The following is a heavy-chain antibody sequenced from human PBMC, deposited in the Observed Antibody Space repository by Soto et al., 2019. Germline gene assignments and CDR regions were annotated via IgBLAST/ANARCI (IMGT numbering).Heavy chain of an antibody. Sequence: QAQLVQSGAEVKKPGASVKVSCQAGGYTFADYGISWVRQAPGQGLEWVGWIGPYNGNTNYAQNLQDRVTMTTDTSTNTAYMELRSLRSDETALYYWARCYCTVGSCYTCWHFDLWGRGTLLTVSS. J-gene: IGHJ2*01. V-gene: IGHV1-18*01. CDR3: ARCYCTVGSCYTCWHFDL. CDR2: IGPYNGNT. CDR1: GYTFADYG. D-gene: IGHD2-15*01.